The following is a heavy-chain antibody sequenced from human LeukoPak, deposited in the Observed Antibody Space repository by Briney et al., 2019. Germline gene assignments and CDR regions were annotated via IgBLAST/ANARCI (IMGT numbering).Heavy chain of an antibody. CDR3: TLIPDWGSGSYYREF. CDR1: GFSISNDW. D-gene: IGHD3-10*01. CDR2: VKSRSAGETT. Sequence: GGSLRLSCAASGFSISNDWMSWVRQAPGKGLEWVARVKSRSAGETTDYAAPVKGRFTISRDDSKNTLYLQMNSLKTEDTAVYYCTLIPDWGSGSYYREFWGQGTLVTVSS. V-gene: IGHV3-15*01. J-gene: IGHJ4*02.